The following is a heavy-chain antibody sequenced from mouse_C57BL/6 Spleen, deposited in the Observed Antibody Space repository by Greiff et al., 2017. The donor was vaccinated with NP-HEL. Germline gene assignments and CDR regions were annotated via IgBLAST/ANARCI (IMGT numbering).Heavy chain of an antibody. D-gene: IGHD2-5*01. J-gene: IGHJ1*03. V-gene: IGHV14-2*01. Sequence: EVQLQQSGAELVKPGASVKLSCTASGFNIKDYYMHWVKQRTEQGLEWIGRIDPEDGETKYATKFQGKATITADTSSNTAYLQLSSLTSEDTAVYYCARGYYSNYHEHFDFWGTGTTVTVSS. CDR3: ARGYYSNYHEHFDF. CDR2: IDPEDGET. CDR1: GFNIKDYY.